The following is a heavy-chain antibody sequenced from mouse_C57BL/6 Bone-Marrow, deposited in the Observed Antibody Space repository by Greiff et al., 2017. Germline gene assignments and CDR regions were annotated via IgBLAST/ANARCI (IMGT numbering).Heavy chain of an antibody. CDR1: GFSLTSYA. J-gene: IGHJ3*01. D-gene: IGHD1-1*01. CDR3: ARNRYSYGSSPWFAY. CDR2: IWTGGGT. Sequence: VHLVESGPGLVAPSQSLSITCTVSGFSLTSYAISWVRQPPGKGLEWLGVIWTGGGTNYNSALKSRLSISKDNSKSQVFLKMNRLQTDDTARYYCARNRYSYGSSPWFAYWGQGTLVTVSA. V-gene: IGHV2-9-1*01.